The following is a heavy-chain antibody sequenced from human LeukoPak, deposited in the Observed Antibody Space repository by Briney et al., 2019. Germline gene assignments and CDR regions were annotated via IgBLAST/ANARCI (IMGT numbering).Heavy chain of an antibody. V-gene: IGHV3-11*04. Sequence: PGGSLRLSCAASGFTFSDNYMSWIRQTPGKGLEWVSYISSSGNTTYNADSVKGRFSITRDNAKNSLYLQMNSLRAEDTAVYYCARDGGSAWFLDYWGQGTLVTVSS. CDR1: GFTFSDNY. D-gene: IGHD6-19*01. J-gene: IGHJ4*02. CDR3: ARDGGSAWFLDY. CDR2: ISSSGNTT.